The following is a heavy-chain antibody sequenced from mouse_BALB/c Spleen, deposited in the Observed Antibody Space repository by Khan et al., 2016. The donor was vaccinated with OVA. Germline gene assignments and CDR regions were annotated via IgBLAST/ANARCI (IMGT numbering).Heavy chain of an antibody. J-gene: IGHJ2*01. V-gene: IGHV1-20*02. Sequence: VQLQQPGPELVRPGASVKISCKASGYSFTGYFMNWVMQSHGKSLEWIGRINPHIGETFYNQRFKDKATLTVDESSNTAHMELRSLASEDSAVYYCTRIYRSDFDYWGQGTTLTGSS. CDR3: TRIYRSDFDY. CDR2: INPHIGET. D-gene: IGHD1-1*01. CDR1: GYSFTGYF.